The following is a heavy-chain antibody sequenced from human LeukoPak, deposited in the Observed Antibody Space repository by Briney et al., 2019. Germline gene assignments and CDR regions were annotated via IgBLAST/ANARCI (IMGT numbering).Heavy chain of an antibody. J-gene: IGHJ6*03. V-gene: IGHV4-59*08. CDR3: ARGAGYSREVSYYHYMDV. D-gene: IGHD5-12*01. Sequence: TTSETLSLTCTVSGVSISSYYWSWIRQPPGKGLEWIGYIYYSGSTNYNPSLKSRVTISVDTSKNQFSLKLSSVTAADTAVYYCARGAGYSREVSYYHYMDVGGKGTTVTVSS. CDR2: IYYSGST. CDR1: GVSISSYY.